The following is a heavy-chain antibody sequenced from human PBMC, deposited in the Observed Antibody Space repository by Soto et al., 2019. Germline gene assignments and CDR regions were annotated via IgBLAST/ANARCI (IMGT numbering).Heavy chain of an antibody. CDR1: GGSISSSNW. Sequence: SETLSLTCAVSGGSISSSNWWSWVRQPPGKGLEWIGEIYHSGSTNYNPSLKSRVTISVDKSKNQFSLKLSSVTAADTAVYYCARVYLGVGDIPGGDDAFDIWGQGTMVTVSS. J-gene: IGHJ3*02. D-gene: IGHD2-21*01. CDR2: IYHSGST. V-gene: IGHV4-4*02. CDR3: ARVYLGVGDIPGGDDAFDI.